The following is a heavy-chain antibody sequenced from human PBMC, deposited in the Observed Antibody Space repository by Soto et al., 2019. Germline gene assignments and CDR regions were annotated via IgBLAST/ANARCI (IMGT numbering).Heavy chain of an antibody. V-gene: IGHV6-1*01. J-gene: IGHJ4*02. CDR2: TYYRSKWYH. Sequence: PSQTLSLTCAISGDSVSSNSAAWNWIRQSPSRGLEWLGRTYYRSKWYHEYAVSVKGRITINPDTSKNQFSLQLDSVIPEDAAVYYCARTIGYLDSWGQGALVTVSS. CDR3: ARTIGYLDS. CDR1: GDSVSSNSAA.